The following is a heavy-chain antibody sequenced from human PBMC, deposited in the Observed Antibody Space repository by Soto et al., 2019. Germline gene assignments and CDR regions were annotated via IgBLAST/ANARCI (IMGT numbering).Heavy chain of an antibody. D-gene: IGHD2-21*02. Sequence: EVQLVESGGGLVKPGGSLRLSCAASGFTFSNAWMSWVRQAPGKGLEWVGRIKSKTDGGTTDYAAPVKGRFTISRDDSKNTLYLQMNSLKTEDTAVYYCTTDAGSYCGGGCYPYAFDIWGQGTMVTVSS. J-gene: IGHJ3*02. CDR2: IKSKTDGGTT. CDR3: TTDAGSYCGGGCYPYAFDI. V-gene: IGHV3-15*01. CDR1: GFTFSNAW.